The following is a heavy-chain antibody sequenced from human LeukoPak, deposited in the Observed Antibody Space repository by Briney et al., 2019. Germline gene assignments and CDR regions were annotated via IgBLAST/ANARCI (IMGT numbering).Heavy chain of an antibody. CDR1: GFTFSSYG. CDR3: AKDGTYYYDSSGYSFDY. Sequence: GGSLRLSCAASGFTFSSYGMHWVRQAPGKGLEWVAFIRYDGRNKYYADSVKGRFTISRDNSKNTLYLQMNSLRAEDTAVYYCAKDGTYYYDSSGYSFDYWGQGTLVTVSS. D-gene: IGHD3-22*01. V-gene: IGHV3-30*02. J-gene: IGHJ4*02. CDR2: IRYDGRNK.